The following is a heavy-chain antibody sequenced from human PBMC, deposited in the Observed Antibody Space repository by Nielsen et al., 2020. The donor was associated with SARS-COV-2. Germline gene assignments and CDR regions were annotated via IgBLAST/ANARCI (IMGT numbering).Heavy chain of an antibody. CDR2: ISGSGDIK. Sequence: GGSLRLSCAASGFTFNSCEMNWVRQAPGKGLEWLSYISGSGDIKSYADSVRGRFTISRDNARNSLYLQMNSLRAEDTAVYYCARGSDEGLALWGQGTLVTVSS. CDR1: GFTFNSCE. CDR3: ARGSDEGLAL. V-gene: IGHV3-48*03. J-gene: IGHJ4*02. D-gene: IGHD3-3*01.